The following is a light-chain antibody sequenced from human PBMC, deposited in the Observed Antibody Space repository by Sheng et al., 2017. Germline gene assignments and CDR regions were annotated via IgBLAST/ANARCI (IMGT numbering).Light chain of an antibody. CDR2: QDS. CDR1: KLGDKY. J-gene: IGLJ1*01. CDR3: QAWDSSHNYV. V-gene: IGLV3-1*01. Sequence: SYELTQPPSVSVSPGQTASITCSGDKLGDKYACWYQQKPGQSPVLVIYQDSKRPSGIPERFSGSNSGNXATLTISGTQAMDEADYYCQAWDSSHNYVFGTGTKVTVL.